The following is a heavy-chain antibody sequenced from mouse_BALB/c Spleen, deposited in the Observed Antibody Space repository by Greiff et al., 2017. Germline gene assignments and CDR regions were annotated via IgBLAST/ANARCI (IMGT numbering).Heavy chain of an antibody. CDR1: GFTFSSFG. J-gene: IGHJ4*01. CDR2: ISSGSSTI. V-gene: IGHV5-17*02. Sequence: EVMLVESGGGLVKPGGSLKLSCAASGFTFSSFGMHWVRQAPEKGLEWVAYISSGSSTIYYADTVKGRFTISRDNPKNTLFLQMTSLRSEDTAMYYCARSSIYYAMDYWGQGTSVTVSS. CDR3: ARSSIYYAMDY.